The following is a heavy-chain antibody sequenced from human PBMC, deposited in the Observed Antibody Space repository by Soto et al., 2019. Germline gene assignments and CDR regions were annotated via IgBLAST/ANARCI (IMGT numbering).Heavy chain of an antibody. CDR2: INAGNGNT. CDR1: GYTFTAYP. J-gene: IGHJ4*02. Sequence: GASVKVSCKASGYTFTAYPIHWVRQAPGQGLEWMGWINAGNGNTKYSQKFQGRVTITRDTSASTAYMELSSLRSEDTAVYYCAGSHYDMLTGYYNPFDYWGQGTLVTVSS. V-gene: IGHV1-3*01. D-gene: IGHD3-9*01. CDR3: AGSHYDMLTGYYNPFDY.